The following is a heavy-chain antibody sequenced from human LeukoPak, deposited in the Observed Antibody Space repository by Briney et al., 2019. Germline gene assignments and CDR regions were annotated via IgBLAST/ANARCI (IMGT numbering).Heavy chain of an antibody. J-gene: IGHJ5*02. CDR1: GFTFSSNA. Sequence: GGSLRLSCAASGFTFSSNAMTWVRQAPGKGLEWVSNIDGSGGSTNYADSVKGRFTISRDNSKDALYLQMNSLRADDTAIYYCAKPDFSRGNYFDPWGQGTLVIVSS. V-gene: IGHV3-23*01. CDR3: AKPDFSRGNYFDP. D-gene: IGHD2-21*02. CDR2: IDGSGGST.